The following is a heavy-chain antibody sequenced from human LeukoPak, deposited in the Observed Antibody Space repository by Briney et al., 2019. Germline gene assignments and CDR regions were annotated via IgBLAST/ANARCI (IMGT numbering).Heavy chain of an antibody. CDR2: IYYSGST. Sequence: PSETLSLTCTVSGGSISSYYWSWIRQPPGKGLEWIGYIYYSGSTYYKPSLKSRVTISVDTSKNQFSLKLSSVTAADTAVYYCARRGYYGLGNDFRFDPWGQGTLVTVSS. D-gene: IGHD3-10*01. CDR3: ARRGYYGLGNDFRFDP. J-gene: IGHJ5*02. V-gene: IGHV4-59*01. CDR1: GGSISSYY.